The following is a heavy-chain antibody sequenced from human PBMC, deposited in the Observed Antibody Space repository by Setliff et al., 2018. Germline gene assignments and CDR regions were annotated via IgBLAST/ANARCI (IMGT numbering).Heavy chain of an antibody. Sequence: SETLSLTCTVSGGSISSYYWSWIRQPAGKGLEWIGRIYTSGSTNYNPSLKSRVTMSVDTSRNQFSLKLSSVTAADTAVYYCARAGGGSSFTAYYYYYYMDVWGKGTTVTVYS. CDR1: GGSISSYY. CDR2: IYTSGST. D-gene: IGHD6-13*01. V-gene: IGHV4-4*07. J-gene: IGHJ6*03. CDR3: ARAGGGSSFTAYYYYYYMDV.